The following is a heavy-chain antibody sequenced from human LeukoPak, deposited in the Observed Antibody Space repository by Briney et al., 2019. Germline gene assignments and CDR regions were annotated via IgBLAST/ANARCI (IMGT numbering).Heavy chain of an antibody. J-gene: IGHJ3*02. CDR1: GVSISSGSNY. Sequence: SETLSLTCSVSGVSISSGSNYWGWIRQPPGKTLEWIGSIYSSGSTHYTPSLKSRVIISFDTAKNHFSLNLSSVTAADTAVYYCARSDGYGLVGIWGQGTMVTVSS. D-gene: IGHD3-10*01. CDR2: IYSSGST. V-gene: IGHV4-39*07. CDR3: ARSDGYGLVGI.